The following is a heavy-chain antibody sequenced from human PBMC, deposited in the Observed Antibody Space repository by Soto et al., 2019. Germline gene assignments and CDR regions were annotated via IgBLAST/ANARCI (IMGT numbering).Heavy chain of an antibody. CDR1: GFTFNNAW. D-gene: IGHD3-3*01. J-gene: IGHJ4*02. CDR3: TTGFDF. V-gene: IGHV3-15*01. Sequence: EEQLAESGGGLVKPGESLRLSCAASGFTFNNAWMSWVRLAPGKGLEWVGLIRRKTDGGTTDYAAPVRGRFTISRDDSINTLSLQMNSLKIEDTAVYYCTTGFDFRGQGTLVTVSS. CDR2: IRRKTDGGTT.